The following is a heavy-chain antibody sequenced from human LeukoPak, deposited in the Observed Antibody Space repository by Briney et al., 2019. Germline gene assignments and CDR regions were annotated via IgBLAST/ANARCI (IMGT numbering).Heavy chain of an antibody. V-gene: IGHV4-59*08. J-gene: IGHJ4*02. CDR1: GGSISSYY. CDR2: IYYSGST. Sequence: SETLSLTCTVSGGSISSYYWSWIRQPPGKGLDWIGYIYYSGSTNYNPSLKSRVTISVDTSKNQFSLKLSSVTAADTGVYYCARHGYGYSYYFDYWGQGTLVTVSS. D-gene: IGHD5-18*01. CDR3: ARHGYGYSYYFDY.